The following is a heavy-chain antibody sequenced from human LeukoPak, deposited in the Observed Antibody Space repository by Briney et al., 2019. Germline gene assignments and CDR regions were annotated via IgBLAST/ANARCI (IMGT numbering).Heavy chain of an antibody. CDR1: GGSFSGYY. D-gene: IGHD5-24*01. CDR3: ARDGYNSFDY. CDR2: INHGGGT. V-gene: IGHV4-34*01. J-gene: IGHJ4*02. Sequence: SETLSLTCAVYGGSFSGYYWSWIRQPPGKGLEWIGEINHGGGTNYNPSLKSRVTISVDTSKNQFSLKLSSVTAADTAVYYCARDGYNSFDYWGQGTLVTVSS.